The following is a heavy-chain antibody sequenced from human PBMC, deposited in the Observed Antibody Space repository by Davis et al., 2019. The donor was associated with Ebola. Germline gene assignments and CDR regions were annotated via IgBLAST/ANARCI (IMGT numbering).Heavy chain of an antibody. CDR1: GFTFSRFG. V-gene: IGHV3-30*18. J-gene: IGHJ5*02. CDR3: AKDGWSGGGGGIDQ. CDR2: ISSDGTNK. D-gene: IGHD2-15*01. Sequence: GESLKISCAASGFTFSRFGMHWVRQPPGKGLEWVTMISSDGTNKFYSDSLKGRFATSRDNSRNTLFLLMNDLRDEDTGVYYCAKDGWSGGGGGIDQWGQGTLVIVFS.